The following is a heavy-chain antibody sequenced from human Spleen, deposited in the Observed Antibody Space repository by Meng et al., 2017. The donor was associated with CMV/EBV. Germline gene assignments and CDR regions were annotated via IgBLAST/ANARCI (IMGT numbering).Heavy chain of an antibody. V-gene: IGHV4-59*01. J-gene: IGHJ6*02. CDR1: SGSITGYY. Sequence: GSLRLSCTVSSGSITGYYWSWIRQPPGKGLEWIGYIYDSGSTNYNPSLKSRVTISVDTSKNQFSLNLTSVSAADTAVYYCARDGGLSYYYFGLDVWGHGTTVTVSS. CDR3: ARDGGLSYYYFGLDV. D-gene: IGHD3-16*01. CDR2: IYDSGST.